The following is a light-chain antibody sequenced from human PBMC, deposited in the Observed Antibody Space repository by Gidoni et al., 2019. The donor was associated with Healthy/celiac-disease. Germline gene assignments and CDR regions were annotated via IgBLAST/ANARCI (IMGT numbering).Light chain of an antibody. CDR1: QSVSSSS. J-gene: IGKJ1*01. CDR3: QQYGSSPGT. CDR2: GAT. Sequence: EIVLTQSPGTLSLSPGERATLSCRASQSVSSSSLAWYQQKPGQAPRLLIYGATRRATGIPDRFSGSGSGTDFTLTISRLEPEDFAVYYCQQYGSSPGTFGQGTKVEIK. V-gene: IGKV3-20*01.